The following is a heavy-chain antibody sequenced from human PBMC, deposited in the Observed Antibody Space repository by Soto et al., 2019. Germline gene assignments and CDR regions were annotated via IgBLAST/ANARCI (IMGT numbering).Heavy chain of an antibody. CDR1: GDTFSSYA. Sequence: VQLVPSGAEVKKPGSSVKVSCKASGDTFSSYAISWVRQAPGQGLEWMGGIIPILGTPNYAQKFQDRVTITADKSTSTAYMELSSLRSEDTAVYYCARERSRYDRSGYYRPDYWGQGTLVTVSS. CDR2: IIPILGTP. CDR3: ARERSRYDRSGYYRPDY. D-gene: IGHD3-22*01. J-gene: IGHJ4*02. V-gene: IGHV1-69*06.